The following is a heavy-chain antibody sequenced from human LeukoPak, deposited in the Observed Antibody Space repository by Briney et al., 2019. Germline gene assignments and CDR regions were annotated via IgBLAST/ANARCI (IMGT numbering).Heavy chain of an antibody. CDR3: VKDGSDWGYDYVWGSYRIFFDY. D-gene: IGHD3-16*02. V-gene: IGHV3-64D*06. CDR1: GFTFSSHA. CDR2: ISSNGGST. Sequence: GGSLRLSCSASGFTFSSHAMHWVRPAPGKGLEYVSAISSNGGSTYYADSVKGRFTISRDNSKNTLYLQMSSLRAEDTAVYYCVKDGSDWGYDYVWGSYRIFFDYWGQGTLVTVSS. J-gene: IGHJ4*02.